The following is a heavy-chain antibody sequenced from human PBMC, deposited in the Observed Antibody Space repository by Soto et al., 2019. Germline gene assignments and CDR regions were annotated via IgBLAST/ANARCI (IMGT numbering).Heavy chain of an antibody. V-gene: IGHV3-23*01. J-gene: IGHJ4*02. D-gene: IGHD3-3*01. Sequence: PGGSLRLSCAASGFTFSSYAMSWVRQAPGKGLEWVSAISGSGGSTYYADSVKGRFTISRDNSKNTLYLQMNSLRAEDTAVYYCAKDKRSLYDFWSGYYHFDYWGQGTLVTVSS. CDR1: GFTFSSYA. CDR3: AKDKRSLYDFWSGYYHFDY. CDR2: ISGSGGST.